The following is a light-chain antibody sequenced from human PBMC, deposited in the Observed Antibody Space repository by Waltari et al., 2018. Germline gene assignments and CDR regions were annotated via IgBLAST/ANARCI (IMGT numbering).Light chain of an antibody. Sequence: QTLVTQEPSLSVSPGGTVTLTCALSSGSLSTTSYATWYQQTPGQAPRTLVYTANAPSSGVPDRFSGSILGNAAALTITGAQADDESDYYCALYMGSGIWVFGGGTRWTIL. CDR3: ALYMGSGIWV. V-gene: IGLV8-61*01. CDR2: TAN. CDR1: SGSLSTTSY. J-gene: IGLJ3*02.